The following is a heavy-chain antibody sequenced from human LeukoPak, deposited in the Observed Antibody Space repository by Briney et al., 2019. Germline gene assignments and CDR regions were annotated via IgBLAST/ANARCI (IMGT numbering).Heavy chain of an antibody. Sequence: SETQSLTCTVSGGSISSYYWSCIRQHPGKWLEWIGEINHSGSTNYNPSLKSRVTISMDTSKNQFSLKLSSVTAADTAVYYCARAQQLVPPYFDYWGQGTLVTVSS. D-gene: IGHD6-13*01. CDR1: GGSISSYY. J-gene: IGHJ4*02. V-gene: IGHV4-34*01. CDR2: INHSGST. CDR3: ARAQQLVPPYFDY.